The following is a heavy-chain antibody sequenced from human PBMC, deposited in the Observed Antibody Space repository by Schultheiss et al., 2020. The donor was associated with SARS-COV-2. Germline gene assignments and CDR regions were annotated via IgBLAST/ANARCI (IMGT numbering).Heavy chain of an antibody. Sequence: GGSLRLSCAASGFTFSSYDMHWVRQAPGKGLEWVSAISGSGGSTYYADSVKGRFTISRDNSKNTLYLQMNSLRAEDTAVYYCAKDRGTYYDFWSGYYSHYYYYYYMDVWGKGTTVTVSS. V-gene: IGHV3-23*01. CDR1: GFTFSSYD. J-gene: IGHJ6*03. CDR2: ISGSGGST. D-gene: IGHD3-3*01. CDR3: AKDRGTYYDFWSGYYSHYYYYYYMDV.